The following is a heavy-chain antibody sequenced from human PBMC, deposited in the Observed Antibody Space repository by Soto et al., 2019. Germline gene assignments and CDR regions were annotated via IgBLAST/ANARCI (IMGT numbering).Heavy chain of an antibody. CDR2: INPTGGST. CDR1: GYSFSNYY. D-gene: IGHD1-20*01. J-gene: IGHJ6*02. Sequence: GASVKVSCKASGYSFSNYYMHWARQAPGQGLEWMGLINPTGGSTAYAQRFQGRVTMTRDTSTSTVYMELSSLRSDDTAVYYCARDPYNPKWYYGMDVWGQGTTVTVS. V-gene: IGHV1-46*01. CDR3: ARDPYNPKWYYGMDV.